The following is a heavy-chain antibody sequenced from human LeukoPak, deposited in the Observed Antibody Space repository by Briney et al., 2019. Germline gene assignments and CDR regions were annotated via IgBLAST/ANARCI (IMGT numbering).Heavy chain of an antibody. Sequence: PSETLSLTCAVSGYSMSSGYYWGWIRQPPGKGLEWIGSKYQSGSTYYNPSLKSRVTISLDTSKNHFSLKLSSVTAADTAVYHCARVGTGSSSGHLDYWGQGTLVTVSS. CDR2: KYQSGST. CDR1: GYSMSSGYY. D-gene: IGHD6-19*01. V-gene: IGHV4-38-2*01. CDR3: ARVGTGSSSGHLDY. J-gene: IGHJ4*02.